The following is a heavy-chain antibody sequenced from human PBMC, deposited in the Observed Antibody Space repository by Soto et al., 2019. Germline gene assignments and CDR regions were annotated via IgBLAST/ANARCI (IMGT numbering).Heavy chain of an antibody. J-gene: IGHJ5*02. D-gene: IGHD6-13*01. Sequence: EVQLVESGGGLVKPGGSLRLSCAASGFTFRSFTMNWVRQAPGKGLEWVSTISSNSAYIYDTDALKGRFTISRDNAKKSVHLQMTSLRAEDTAVYYCARDASRDSSSRGWFDPWGPGPLVNVSS. CDR3: ARDASRDSSSRGWFDP. V-gene: IGHV3-21*02. CDR2: ISSNSAYI. CDR1: GFTFRSFT.